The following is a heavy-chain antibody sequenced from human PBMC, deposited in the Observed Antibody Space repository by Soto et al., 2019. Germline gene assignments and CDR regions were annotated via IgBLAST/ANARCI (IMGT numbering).Heavy chain of an antibody. D-gene: IGHD1-26*01. CDR1: GFTFSSYS. CDR3: ARPKEGATVNYYYYYMDV. CDR2: ISSSSSTI. V-gene: IGHV3-48*01. Sequence: GGSLRLSCAASGFTFSSYSMNWVRQAPGKGLEWVSYISSSSSTIYYADSVKGRFTISRDNAKNSLYLQMNSLRAEDTAVYYCARPKEGATVNYYYYYMDVWGKGTTVTVSS. J-gene: IGHJ6*03.